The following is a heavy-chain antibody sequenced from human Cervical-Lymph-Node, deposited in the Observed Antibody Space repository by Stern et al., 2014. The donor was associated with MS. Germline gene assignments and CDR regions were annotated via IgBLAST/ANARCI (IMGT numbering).Heavy chain of an antibody. J-gene: IGHJ4*02. CDR3: ARGATINDFDF. CDR2: IYYTGST. Sequence: VQLVESGPGLVKPSQTVSLTCTVSGASVSSSGYYWSWIRQHHGKGLEWIGYIYYTGSTYYNPSLKSRVTISLDTSKNRFSLRLSSVTAADTAVYFCARGATINDFDFWGQGTLVTVSS. V-gene: IGHV4-31*03. CDR1: GASVSSSGYY. D-gene: IGHD5-12*01.